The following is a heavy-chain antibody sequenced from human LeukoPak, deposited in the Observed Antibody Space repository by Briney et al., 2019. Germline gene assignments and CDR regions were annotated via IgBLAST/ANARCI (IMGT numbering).Heavy chain of an antibody. Sequence: GGSLRLSCAASGFTFSSYSMNWVRQAPGKGLEWVSYISSSSSTIYYADSVKGRFTISRDNAKNSLYLQMNSLRAEYTAVYYCAELGITMIGGVWGKGTTVTISS. CDR2: ISSSSSTI. CDR1: GFTFSSYS. J-gene: IGHJ6*04. D-gene: IGHD3-10*02. V-gene: IGHV3-48*04. CDR3: AELGITMIGGV.